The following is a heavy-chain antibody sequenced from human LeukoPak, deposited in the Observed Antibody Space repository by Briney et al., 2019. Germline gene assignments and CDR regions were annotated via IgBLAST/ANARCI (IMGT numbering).Heavy chain of an antibody. CDR2: IYNSGST. CDR3: ARVANEKIGMAYDI. Sequence: PSQTLSLTCTVSGGSISSGTYYWSWIRQHPGKGLEWIGYIYNSGSTYYNPSLKSRVIISVDTSKNQFSLKLTSVSAADTAVYYCARVANEKIGMAYDIWGQGTMLTVSS. D-gene: IGHD1-1*01. J-gene: IGHJ3*02. CDR1: GGSISSGTYY. V-gene: IGHV4-31*03.